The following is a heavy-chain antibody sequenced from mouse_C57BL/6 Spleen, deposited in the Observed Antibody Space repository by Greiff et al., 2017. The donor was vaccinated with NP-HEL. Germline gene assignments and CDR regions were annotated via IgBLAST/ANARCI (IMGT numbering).Heavy chain of an antibody. V-gene: IGHV1-81*01. CDR2: IYPRSGNT. CDR3: ARSTTVVAYYYAMDY. CDR1: GYTFTSYG. D-gene: IGHD1-1*01. J-gene: IGHJ4*01. Sequence: QVQLKQSGAELARPGASVKLSCKASGYTFTSYGISWVKQRTGQGLEWIGEIYPRSGNTYYNEKFKGKATLTADKSPSTAYMELRSLTSEDSAVYFCARSTTVVAYYYAMDYWGQGTSVTVSS.